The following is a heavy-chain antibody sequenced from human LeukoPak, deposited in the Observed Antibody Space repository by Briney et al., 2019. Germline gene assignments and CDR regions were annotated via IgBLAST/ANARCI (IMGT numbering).Heavy chain of an antibody. Sequence: ASVKVSCKASGYTFTSYYMHWVRQAPGQGLEWMGIINPSGGSTSYAQKFQGRVTMTRDTSTSTVYMELSSLRSEDTAAYYCARDFPLYSSSWYYFDYWGQGTLVTVSS. CDR3: ARDFPLYSSSWYYFDY. V-gene: IGHV1-46*01. D-gene: IGHD6-13*01. CDR2: INPSGGST. CDR1: GYTFTSYY. J-gene: IGHJ4*02.